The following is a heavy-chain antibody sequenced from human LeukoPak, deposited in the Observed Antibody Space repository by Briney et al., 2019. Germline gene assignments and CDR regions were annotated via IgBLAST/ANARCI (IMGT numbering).Heavy chain of an antibody. J-gene: IGHJ4*02. V-gene: IGHV1-3*01. CDR1: GYTFTSYA. CDR3: ARDLVWFGEQHFDY. Sequence: GASVKVSCKASGYTFTSYAMHWVRQAPGQRLEWMGWINAGNGNTKYSQKFQGRVTITRDTSASTAYMELSSLRSEDTAVYYCARDLVWFGEQHFDYWGQGTLVTVSS. D-gene: IGHD3-10*01. CDR2: INAGNGNT.